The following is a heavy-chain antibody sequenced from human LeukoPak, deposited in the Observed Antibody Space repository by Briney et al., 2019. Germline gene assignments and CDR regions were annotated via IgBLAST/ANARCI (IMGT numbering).Heavy chain of an antibody. V-gene: IGHV1-69*13. CDR2: IIPIFGTA. D-gene: IGHD3-22*01. CDR3: ASHYDSSGYYYAPFDY. J-gene: IGHJ4*02. Sequence: GASVKVSCKASGYTFTGYYMHWVRQAPGQGLEWMGGIIPIFGTANYAQKFQGRVTITADESTSTAYMELSSLRSEDTAVYYCASHYDSSGYYYAPFDYWGQGTLVTVSS. CDR1: GYTFTGYY.